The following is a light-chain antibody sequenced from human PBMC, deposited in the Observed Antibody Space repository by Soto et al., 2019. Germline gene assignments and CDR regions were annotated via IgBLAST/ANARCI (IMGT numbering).Light chain of an antibody. Sequence: QPVLTQPRSVSGSPGQSVTISCTGTSSDVGGYNYVSWYQQHPGKAPKLIIFDVSKRPSGVPDRFSGSKSGSTASLTISGLQAEDEADYYCCSYGGSFYVVGTGTKLTVL. J-gene: IGLJ1*01. CDR3: CSYGGSFYV. CDR2: DVS. V-gene: IGLV2-11*01. CDR1: SSDVGGYNY.